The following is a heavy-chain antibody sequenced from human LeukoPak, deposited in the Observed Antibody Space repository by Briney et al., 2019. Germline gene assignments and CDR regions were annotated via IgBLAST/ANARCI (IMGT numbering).Heavy chain of an antibody. CDR2: ISTCNDNT. J-gene: IGHJ4*02. Sequence: ASVKVSCKASGYTFTNYHISWVRQAPGQGLEWMGWISTCNDNTNYAQNLQGRVTMTTDTSTSTAYMELRSLRSDDTAVYYCARDYDSSGYYAYWGQGTLVTVSS. D-gene: IGHD3-22*01. CDR3: ARDYDSSGYYAY. V-gene: IGHV1-18*01. CDR1: GYTFTNYH.